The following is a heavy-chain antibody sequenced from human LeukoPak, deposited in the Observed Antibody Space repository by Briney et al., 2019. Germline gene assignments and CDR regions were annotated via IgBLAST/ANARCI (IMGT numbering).Heavy chain of an antibody. V-gene: IGHV1-18*01. D-gene: IGHD6-19*01. CDR1: GYTFTSYG. CDR3: AREVAVAGIRRMYYFAY. CDR2: ISAYNGNT. Sequence: ASVKVSCKASGYTFTSYGISWVRQAPGQGLEWMGWISAYNGNTNYAQKLQGRVTMTTDTSTSTAYMELRSLRSDDTAVYYCAREVAVAGIRRMYYFAYWGQGTLVTVSS. J-gene: IGHJ4*02.